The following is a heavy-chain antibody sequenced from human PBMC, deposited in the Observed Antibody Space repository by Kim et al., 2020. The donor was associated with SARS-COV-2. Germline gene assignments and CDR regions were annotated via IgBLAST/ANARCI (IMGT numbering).Heavy chain of an antibody. CDR1: GFTFSSYA. D-gene: IGHD3-10*01. J-gene: IGHJ6*02. Sequence: GGSLRLSCAASGFTFSSYAMSWVRQAPGKGLEWVSVIYSGGSSTYYADSVKGRFTISRDNSKNTLYLQINSLRAEDTAVYYCAEDHSLNIISSYYYYGMDVWGQGTTVTVSS. V-gene: IGHV3-23*03. CDR3: AEDHSLNIISSYYYYGMDV. CDR2: IYSGGSST.